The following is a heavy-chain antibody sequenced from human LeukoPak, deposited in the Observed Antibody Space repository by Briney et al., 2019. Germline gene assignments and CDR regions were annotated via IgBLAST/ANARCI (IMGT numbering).Heavy chain of an antibody. V-gene: IGHV4-30-2*01. Sequence: PSETLSLTCTVSGGSISSGGYYWSWIRQPPGKGLEWIGYIYHSGSTYYNPSLKSRVTISVDRSKNQFSLKLSSVTAADTAVYYCARERSSGWLVVWGQGTLVTVSS. D-gene: IGHD6-19*01. CDR2: IYHSGST. CDR1: GGSISSGGYY. J-gene: IGHJ4*02. CDR3: ARERSSGWLVV.